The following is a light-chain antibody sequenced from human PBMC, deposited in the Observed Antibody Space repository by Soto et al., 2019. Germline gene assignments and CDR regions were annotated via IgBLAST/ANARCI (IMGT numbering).Light chain of an antibody. Sequence: ETVLTQSPGTLSLSPGEGATLSCRASQSVTSNYIAWYQQKPGQAPRLLIYDASSRATGIPDRFSGSGSGTDSTLSISRLEPEDFAVYYCQQYGTSRTFGQGTKV. CDR1: QSVTSNY. V-gene: IGKV3-20*01. CDR2: DAS. CDR3: QQYGTSRT. J-gene: IGKJ1*01.